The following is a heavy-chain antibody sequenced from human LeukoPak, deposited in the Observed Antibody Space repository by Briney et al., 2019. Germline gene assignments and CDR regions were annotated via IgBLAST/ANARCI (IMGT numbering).Heavy chain of an antibody. Sequence: SETLSLTCTVSGGSISSSSYYWGWIRQPPGKGLEWIGSIYYSGSTYYNPSLKSRVTISVDTSKNQFSLKLSSVTAADTAVYYCAAQSYDFGLPVDYWGQGTLVTVSS. D-gene: IGHD3-3*01. CDR3: AAQSYDFGLPVDY. CDR1: GGSISSSSYY. V-gene: IGHV4-39*07. CDR2: IYYSGST. J-gene: IGHJ4*02.